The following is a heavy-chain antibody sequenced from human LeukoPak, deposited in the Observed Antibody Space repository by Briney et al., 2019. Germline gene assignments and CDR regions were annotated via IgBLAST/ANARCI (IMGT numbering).Heavy chain of an antibody. J-gene: IGHJ4*02. D-gene: IGHD2-2*01. CDR3: ARGYCSSTSCYFDY. CDR1: GGSVSSGSYY. V-gene: IGHV4-31*03. Sequence: TLSLTCTVSGGSVSSGSYYWSWIRQHPGKGLEWIGYIYYSGSTYYNPSLKSRVTISVDTSKNQFSLKLSSVTAADTAVYYCARGYCSSTSCYFDYWGQGTLVTVSS. CDR2: IYYSGST.